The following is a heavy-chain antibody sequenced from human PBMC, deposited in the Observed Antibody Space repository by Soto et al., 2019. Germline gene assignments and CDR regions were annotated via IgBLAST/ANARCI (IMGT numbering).Heavy chain of an antibody. J-gene: IGHJ4*02. V-gene: IGHV3-30*03. CDR1: GFAFNKFG. D-gene: IGHD2-15*01. CDR2: ISYDGSYQ. Sequence: QVQLVEAGGGVVQPGTSLRLSCEASGFAFNKFGMHWVRQAPGKGLEWVAFISYDGSYQYYADSVQGRLTITRDNSMNPLNMQLNSLRREDTAVYYCAIRGEVVGVLGDHWGQGTLVTVSS. CDR3: AIRGEVVGVLGDH.